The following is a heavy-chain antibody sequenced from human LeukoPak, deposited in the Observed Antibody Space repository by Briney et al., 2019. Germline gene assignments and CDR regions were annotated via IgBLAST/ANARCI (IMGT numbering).Heavy chain of an antibody. CDR2: IYYSGST. Sequence: SETLSLTCTVSGGSISSSSYYWGWIRQPPGKGLEWIGSIYYSGSTYYNPSLKSRVTISVDTSKNQFSLKLSSVTAADTAVYYCASYGCNSEGFDYWGQGTLVTVSS. V-gene: IGHV4-39*01. D-gene: IGHD4-23*01. CDR1: GGSISSSSYY. CDR3: ASYGCNSEGFDY. J-gene: IGHJ4*02.